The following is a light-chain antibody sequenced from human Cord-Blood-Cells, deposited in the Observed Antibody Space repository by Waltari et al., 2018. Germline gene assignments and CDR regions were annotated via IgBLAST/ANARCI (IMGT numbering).Light chain of an antibody. CDR1: SSDVGGYNY. J-gene: IGLJ3*02. Sequence: QSALTQPASVSGSPGQSITISCTGTSSDVGGYNYVSWYQQHPGQAPKLMIYDVSKRPSGVSNRFSGSKSGHTASLTISGLQAEDEADYYCSSYTSSSTWVFGGGTKLTVL. V-gene: IGLV2-14*01. CDR2: DVS. CDR3: SSYTSSSTWV.